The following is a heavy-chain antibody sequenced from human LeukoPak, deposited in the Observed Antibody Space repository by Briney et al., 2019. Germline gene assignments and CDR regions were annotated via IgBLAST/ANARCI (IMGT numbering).Heavy chain of an antibody. CDR2: IYSSGST. V-gene: IGHV4-61*08. J-gene: IGHJ3*02. D-gene: IGHD1-26*01. CDR3: ARQGSGGRAFDI. CDR1: GGSISSGGYY. Sequence: SETPSLTCTVSGGSISSGGYYWSWIRQHPGKGLEWIGYIYSSGSTNSNPSLKSRVTISVDTSKSQFSLKMTSVTAADTAVYYCARQGSGGRAFDIWGQGTMVTVSS.